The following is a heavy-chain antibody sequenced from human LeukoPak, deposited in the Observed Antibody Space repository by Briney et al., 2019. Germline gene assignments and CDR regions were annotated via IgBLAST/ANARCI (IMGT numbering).Heavy chain of an antibody. CDR1: GGSFSGYY. D-gene: IGHD4-17*01. CDR3: ARGHSPVTTKVSYFQH. Sequence: PSETLSLTCAVYGGSFSGYYWSWIRQPPGKGLEWIGEINPSGSTNCNPSLKSRVTISVDTSKNQFSLNLSSVTAADTAVYYCARGHSPVTTKVSYFQHWGQGTLVTVSS. CDR2: INPSGST. J-gene: IGHJ1*01. V-gene: IGHV4-34*01.